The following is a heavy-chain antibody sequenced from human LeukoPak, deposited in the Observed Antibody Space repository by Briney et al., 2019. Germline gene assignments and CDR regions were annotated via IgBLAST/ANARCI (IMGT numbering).Heavy chain of an antibody. Sequence: GGSLRLSCAASGFTFSTYTMNWVRQAPGKGLEWVSSISSSSSYIYYADSVKGRFTISRDNAKNSLYLQMNSLRAEDTAVYYCARDLSAAGYFDYWGQGALVTVSS. V-gene: IGHV3-21*01. D-gene: IGHD6-19*01. CDR1: GFTFSTYT. CDR3: ARDLSAAGYFDY. J-gene: IGHJ4*02. CDR2: ISSSSSYI.